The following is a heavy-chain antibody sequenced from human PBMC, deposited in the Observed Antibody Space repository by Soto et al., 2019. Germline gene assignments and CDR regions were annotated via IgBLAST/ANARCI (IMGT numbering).Heavy chain of an antibody. J-gene: IGHJ4*02. CDR1: GFTFSDYY. V-gene: IGHV3-11*01. CDR2: ISSIGTTI. CDR3: ARLIPDY. Sequence: QVRLVEPGGGLVKPGGSLRLSCAASGFTFSDYYMNWIRQAPGKGLEWVSYISSIGTTIYYADSVKGRFTISRDNAKNSLYLQMNSLRAEDTAVYYCARLIPDYWGQGTLVTVSS.